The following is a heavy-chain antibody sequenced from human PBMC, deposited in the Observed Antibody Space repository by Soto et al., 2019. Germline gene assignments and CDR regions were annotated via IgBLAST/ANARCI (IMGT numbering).Heavy chain of an antibody. CDR3: AKDSYHGSGNYITPYYFDY. CDR1: GFSFSNYA. J-gene: IGHJ4*02. Sequence: EVQLLESGGGLVQPGGSLRLSCAASGFSFSNYAMSWVRQAPGKGLEWVSVISGGSGRTSYADSVKGRFTVSRDNSKNTVDLQIKSLRAEDTAVYYCAKDSYHGSGNYITPYYFDYWGQGTLVAVSS. V-gene: IGHV3-23*01. CDR2: ISGGSGRT. D-gene: IGHD3-10*01.